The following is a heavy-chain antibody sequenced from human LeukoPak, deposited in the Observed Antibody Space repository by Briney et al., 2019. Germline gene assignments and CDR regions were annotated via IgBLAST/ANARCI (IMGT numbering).Heavy chain of an antibody. J-gene: IGHJ4*02. CDR2: ISGGGGTT. CDR3: ARDSSGCSDY. V-gene: IGHV3-23*01. CDR1: GFSFSNYA. Sequence: GGSLRLSCAASGFSFSNYAMSWVRQAPGKGLEWVSAISGGGGTTYYTDSVKGRFTISRDNSKNTLYLQMNSLRAEDTAVYYCARDSSGCSDYWGQGTLVTVSS. D-gene: IGHD6-19*01.